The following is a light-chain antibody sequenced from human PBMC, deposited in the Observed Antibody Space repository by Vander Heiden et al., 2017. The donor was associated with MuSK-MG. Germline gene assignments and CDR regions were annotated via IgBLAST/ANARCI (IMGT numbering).Light chain of an antibody. CDR3: QQRSSWPPIT. CDR2: DAS. J-gene: IGKJ5*01. Sequence: EIVLTQSPATLSLSPGERATLSCRASQSVSTHLAWYQQKPGQPPRPLIFDASNRATGIPARFSGSGSGTDFTLTISSLEPEDFAVYYCQQRSSWPPITFGQGTRLEI. CDR1: QSVSTH. V-gene: IGKV3-11*01.